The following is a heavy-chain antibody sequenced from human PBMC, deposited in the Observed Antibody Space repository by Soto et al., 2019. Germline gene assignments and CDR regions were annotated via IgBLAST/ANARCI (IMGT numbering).Heavy chain of an antibody. V-gene: IGHV3-30*18. Sequence: GGSLRLSCAASGFTFSSYGMHWVRQAPGKGLEWVAVISYDGSNKYYADSVKGRFTISRDNSKNTLYLQMNSLRAEDTAVYYCAKDKENYYDSSGYSDYWGQGTLVTVSS. J-gene: IGHJ4*02. D-gene: IGHD3-22*01. CDR3: AKDKENYYDSSGYSDY. CDR1: GFTFSSYG. CDR2: ISYDGSNK.